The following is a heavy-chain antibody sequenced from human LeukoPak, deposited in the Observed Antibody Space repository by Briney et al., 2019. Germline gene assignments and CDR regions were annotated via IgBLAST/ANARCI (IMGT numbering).Heavy chain of an antibody. V-gene: IGHV5-10-1*01. Sequence: GESLKISCKGSGYSFTSYWISWVRQMPGKGLEWMGRIDPSDSYTNYSPSFQGHVTISADKSISTAYLQWSSLKASDTAMYYCARHPPLRMVRGVLTDYWGQGTLVTVSS. J-gene: IGHJ4*02. D-gene: IGHD3-10*01. CDR1: GYSFTSYW. CDR2: IDPSDSYT. CDR3: ARHPPLRMVRGVLTDY.